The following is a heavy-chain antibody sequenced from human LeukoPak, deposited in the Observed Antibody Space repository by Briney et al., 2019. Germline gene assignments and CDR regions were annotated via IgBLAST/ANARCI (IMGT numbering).Heavy chain of an antibody. D-gene: IGHD3-10*01. CDR2: IYSGGST. V-gene: IGHV3-53*05. CDR1: GFTVSSNY. J-gene: IGHJ4*02. CDR3: AKDSYYYGSGSRVVTDFDY. Sequence: GGSLRLSCAASGFTVSSNYMSWVRQAPGKGLEWVSVIYSGGSTYYADSVKGRFTISRGNSKNTLYLQMNGLRAEDTAVYYCAKDSYYYGSGSRVVTDFDYWGQGTLVTVSS.